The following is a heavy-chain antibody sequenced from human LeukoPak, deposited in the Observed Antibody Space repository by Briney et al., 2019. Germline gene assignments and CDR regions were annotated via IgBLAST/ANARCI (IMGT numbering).Heavy chain of an antibody. D-gene: IGHD2-15*01. J-gene: IGHJ4*02. Sequence: PGGSLRLSCAASGFTFSSYEMNWVRQAPGKGLEWASYISSSGSTIYYADSVKGRFTISRDNAKNSLYLQMNSLRAEDTAVYYCARVGGGSCYDYWGQGTLVTVSS. V-gene: IGHV3-48*03. CDR1: GFTFSSYE. CDR2: ISSSGSTI. CDR3: ARVGGGSCYDY.